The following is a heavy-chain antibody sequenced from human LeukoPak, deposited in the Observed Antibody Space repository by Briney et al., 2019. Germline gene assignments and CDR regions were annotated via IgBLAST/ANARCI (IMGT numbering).Heavy chain of an antibody. Sequence: GGSLRLSCAASGFTFSSYAMSWVRQAPGKGLEWVSAISGSGGSTYYADSVKGRFTISRDNSKNTLYLQMNSLRAEDTAVYYCARTPSLAYYDFWRGGFDYWGQGTLVTVSS. CDR3: ARTPSLAYYDFWRGGFDY. J-gene: IGHJ4*02. CDR2: ISGSGGST. CDR1: GFTFSSYA. D-gene: IGHD3-3*01. V-gene: IGHV3-23*01.